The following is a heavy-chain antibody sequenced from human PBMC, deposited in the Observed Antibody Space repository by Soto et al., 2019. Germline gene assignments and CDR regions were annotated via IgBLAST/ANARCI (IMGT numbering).Heavy chain of an antibody. CDR3: ARGVAARPTYYYYGMDV. D-gene: IGHD6-6*01. CDR1: GGTFSSYA. J-gene: IGHJ6*02. V-gene: IGHV1-69*01. CDR2: IIPIFGTA. Sequence: QVQLVQSGAEVKKPGSSVKVSCKASGGTFSSYAISWVRQAPGQGLEWMGGIIPIFGTANYAQKFQGRVTITADEFTSTAYMELSSLRSEDTAVYYCARGVAARPTYYYYGMDVWGQGTTVTVSS.